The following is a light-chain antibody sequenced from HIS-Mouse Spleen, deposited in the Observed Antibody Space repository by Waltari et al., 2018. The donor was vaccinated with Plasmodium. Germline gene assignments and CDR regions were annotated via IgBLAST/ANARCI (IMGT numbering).Light chain of an antibody. CDR1: QSVSSSN. CDR3: QQYCSSPIT. V-gene: IGKV3-20*01. Sequence: EIVLTQSPGTLSLSPGERATLPCRASQSVSSSNLAWYQQKPGQAPRLLILGASSRATVIPDRCSGSGSGTDFTLTISRLEPEDFAVYYCQQYCSSPITFGQGTRLEIK. CDR2: GAS. J-gene: IGKJ5*01.